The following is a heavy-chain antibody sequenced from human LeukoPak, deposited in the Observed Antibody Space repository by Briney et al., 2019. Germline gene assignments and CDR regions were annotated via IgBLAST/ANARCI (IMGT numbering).Heavy chain of an antibody. J-gene: IGHJ4*02. Sequence: SETLSLTCTVSGGSISSYYWSWIRQPPGKGLEWIGYIYYSGSTNYNPSLKSRVTISVDTSKNQFSLKLSSVTAADTAVYYCARDPSGRTFDYWGQGTLVTVSS. D-gene: IGHD1-14*01. V-gene: IGHV4-59*01. CDR3: ARDPSGRTFDY. CDR2: IYYSGST. CDR1: GGSISSYY.